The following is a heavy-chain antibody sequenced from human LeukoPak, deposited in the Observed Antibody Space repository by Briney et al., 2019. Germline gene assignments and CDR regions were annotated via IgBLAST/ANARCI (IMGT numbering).Heavy chain of an antibody. CDR2: ITPIFGTA. V-gene: IGHV1-69*13. D-gene: IGHD4-17*01. CDR3: ARDRLSMTTVTSFDY. Sequence: SVKVSCKASGGTFSSYAISWVRQAPGQGLEWMGGITPIFGTANYAQKFQGRVTITADESTSTAYMELSSLRSEDTAVYYCARDRLSMTTVTSFDYWGQGTLVTVSS. J-gene: IGHJ4*02. CDR1: GGTFSSYA.